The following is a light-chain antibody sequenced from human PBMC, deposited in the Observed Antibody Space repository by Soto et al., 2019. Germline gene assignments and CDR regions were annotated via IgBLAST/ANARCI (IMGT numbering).Light chain of an antibody. J-gene: IGKJ1*01. CDR2: GAS. Sequence: EIVMTQSPGALSVSPGERSTLSCRASQIVSSNLAGYQQKPGQAPRLLIYGASTRATGIPARFSGSGSGTEFTLTISSLQSEDFAVYYCQQYNNWPRTFGQGTKV. CDR3: QQYNNWPRT. CDR1: QIVSSN. V-gene: IGKV3-15*01.